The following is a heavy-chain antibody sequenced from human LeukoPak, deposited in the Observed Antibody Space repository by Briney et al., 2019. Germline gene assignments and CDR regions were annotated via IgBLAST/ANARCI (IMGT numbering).Heavy chain of an antibody. V-gene: IGHV3-23*01. Sequence: GGSLRLSCAASGFTFSTYAMSWVRQAPGKGLEWVSAISGSGGSTYSADSVKGRFTISRDNAKNLLYLQMNSLRAEDTAVYYCARTYYDILTGYNPYFDYWGQGILVTVSS. CDR2: ISGSGGST. CDR1: GFTFSTYA. D-gene: IGHD3-9*01. J-gene: IGHJ4*02. CDR3: ARTYYDILTGYNPYFDY.